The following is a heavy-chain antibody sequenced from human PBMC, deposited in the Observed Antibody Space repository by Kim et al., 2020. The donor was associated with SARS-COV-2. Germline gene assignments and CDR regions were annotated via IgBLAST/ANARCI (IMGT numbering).Heavy chain of an antibody. J-gene: IGHJ6*02. Sequence: SVKVSCKASGGTFSSYAISWVRQAPGQGLEWMGGIIPIFGTANYAQKFQGRVTITADESTSTAYMELSSLRSEDTAVYYCARGYCSSTSCYRDYYYYYGMDVWGQGTTVTVSS. CDR1: GGTFSSYA. CDR2: IIPIFGTA. D-gene: IGHD2-2*01. V-gene: IGHV1-69*13. CDR3: ARGYCSSTSCYRDYYYYYGMDV.